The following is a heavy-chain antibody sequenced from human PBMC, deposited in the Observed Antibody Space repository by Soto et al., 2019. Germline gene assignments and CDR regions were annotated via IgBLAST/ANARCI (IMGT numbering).Heavy chain of an antibody. CDR1: GASISGGGSS. J-gene: IGHJ5*02. Sequence: QVQLQESGPGLVKPSQTLSLPCTVPGASISGGGSSWSGSRQHPGRGLEWIGYIYYSGSTYYNPSLKSRVTISVDTSKNQFSLKLSSVTAADTAVYYCARVGVATNWFDPWGQGTLVTVSS. CDR3: ARVGVATNWFDP. V-gene: IGHV4-31*03. D-gene: IGHD5-12*01. CDR2: IYYSGST.